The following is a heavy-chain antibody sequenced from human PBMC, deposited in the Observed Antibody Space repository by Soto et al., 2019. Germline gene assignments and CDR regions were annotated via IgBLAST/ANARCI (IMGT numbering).Heavy chain of an antibody. CDR2: IYYSGST. CDR3: ARLRGKQWLVDY. D-gene: IGHD6-19*01. V-gene: IGHV4-39*01. CDR1: GGSISSSSYY. J-gene: IGHJ4*02. Sequence: QLQLQESGPGLVKPSETLSLTCTVSGGSISSSSYYWGWIRQPPGKGLEWIGSIYYSGSTYYNPSLKSRVTISVDTSKNQFSLKLSSVTAADTAVYYCARLRGKQWLVDYWGQGTLVTVSS.